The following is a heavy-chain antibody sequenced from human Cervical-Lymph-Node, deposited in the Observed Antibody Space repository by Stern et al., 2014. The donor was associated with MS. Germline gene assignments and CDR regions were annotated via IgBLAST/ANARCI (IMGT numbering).Heavy chain of an antibody. J-gene: IGHJ4*02. CDR1: GNSVSSGSYY. CDR2: IYYNGAT. CDR3: ARLSVALDY. D-gene: IGHD4-23*01. Sequence: QVQLQESGPGLVKPSETLSLTCSVSGNSVSSGSYYWSWIRQPPGKGLEWIGYIYYNGATNYNPSLKSRISISADTSKNQFSLKMTSVTAADTAVYYCARLSVALDYWGQGTLVTVSS. V-gene: IGHV4-61*01.